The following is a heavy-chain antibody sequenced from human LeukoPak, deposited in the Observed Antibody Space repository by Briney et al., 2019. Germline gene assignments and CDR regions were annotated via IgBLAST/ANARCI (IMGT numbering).Heavy chain of an antibody. Sequence: PSETLSLTCAVYGGSFSGYYWSWIRQPPGMGLEWIGEINHSGSTNYNPSLKSRVTISVDTSKNQFSLKLSSVTAADTAVYYCARSHHYDFWSGYYTGRYYYYGMDVWGQGTTVTVSS. CDR3: ARSHHYDFWSGYYTGRYYYYGMDV. V-gene: IGHV4-34*01. J-gene: IGHJ6*02. CDR2: INHSGST. CDR1: GGSFSGYY. D-gene: IGHD3-3*01.